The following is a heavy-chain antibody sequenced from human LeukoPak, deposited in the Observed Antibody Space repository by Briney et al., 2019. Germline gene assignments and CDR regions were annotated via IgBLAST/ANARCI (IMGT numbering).Heavy chain of an antibody. V-gene: IGHV4-31*03. CDR1: GGSISSGGYY. Sequence: SETLSLTCTVSGGSISSGGYYWSWIRQHPGKGLEWIGYIYYSGSTYYNPSLKSRVTISVDTSKNQFSLKLSSVTAADTAVYYCTRARGAARKWFDPWGQGTLVTVSS. D-gene: IGHD6-6*01. J-gene: IGHJ5*02. CDR2: IYYSGST. CDR3: TRARGAARKWFDP.